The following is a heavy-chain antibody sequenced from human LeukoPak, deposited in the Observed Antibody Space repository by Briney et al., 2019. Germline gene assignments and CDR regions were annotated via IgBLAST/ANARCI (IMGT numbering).Heavy chain of an antibody. CDR2: INHSGST. J-gene: IGHJ5*02. Sequence: SETLSLTCAVYGGSFSGYYWSWIRQPPGKGLEWIGEINHSGSTNYNPSLKSRVTISVDTSKNQFSLKLSSVTAADTAVYYCARIRGGFLEWSNWFDPWGQGTLVTVSS. CDR3: ARIRGGFLEWSNWFDP. CDR1: GGSFSGYY. V-gene: IGHV4-34*01. D-gene: IGHD3-3*01.